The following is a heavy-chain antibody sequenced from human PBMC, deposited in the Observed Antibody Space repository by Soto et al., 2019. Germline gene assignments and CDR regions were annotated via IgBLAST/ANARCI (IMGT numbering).Heavy chain of an antibody. Sequence: PSETLSLTCAVYGGSFSGYYWSWIRQPPGKGLEWIGEINHSGSTNYNPSLKSRVSISVDTSKNQFSLKLSSVTAADTAVYYCARWTDYGDFRRAFDIWGQGTMVTVSS. J-gene: IGHJ3*02. D-gene: IGHD4-17*01. CDR2: INHSGST. CDR1: GGSFSGYY. CDR3: ARWTDYGDFRRAFDI. V-gene: IGHV4-34*01.